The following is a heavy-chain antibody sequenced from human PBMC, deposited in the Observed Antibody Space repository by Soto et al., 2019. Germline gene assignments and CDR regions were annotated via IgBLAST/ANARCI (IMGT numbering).Heavy chain of an antibody. CDR1: GFSFRDDW. CDR3: ARGKDGRRVGPYYFDMVV. Sequence: GGSLRVSCAASGFSFRDDWMTWVRQAPGKGLDWVANIKQDGSDKYYLDSLKGRFTISRDNAKNSVDLLMNSLRAEDTAVYYCARGKDGRRVGPYYFDMVVWGKGTTVTVSS. D-gene: IGHD1-26*01. J-gene: IGHJ6*03. V-gene: IGHV3-7*01. CDR2: IKQDGSDK.